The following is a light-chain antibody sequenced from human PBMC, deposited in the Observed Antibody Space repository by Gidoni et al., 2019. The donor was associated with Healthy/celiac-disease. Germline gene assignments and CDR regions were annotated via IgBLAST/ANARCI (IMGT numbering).Light chain of an antibody. Sequence: MVLTQSPANLSLSPGERATLSCRASQSVSSYLAWYQQKPGQAPRLLIYDASKWATGIPARFSGSGSGTDFTLTISSLEPEDFAGYYCQQRSNWPSTFGQGTKVEIK. J-gene: IGKJ1*01. CDR3: QQRSNWPST. V-gene: IGKV3-11*01. CDR2: DAS. CDR1: QSVSSY.